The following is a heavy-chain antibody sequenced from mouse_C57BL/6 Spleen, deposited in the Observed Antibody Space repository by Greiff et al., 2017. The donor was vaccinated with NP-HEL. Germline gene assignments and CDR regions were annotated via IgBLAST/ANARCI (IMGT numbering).Heavy chain of an antibody. CDR1: GYTFTDYY. J-gene: IGHJ4*01. CDR3: ARREGYYDYDGVYAMDY. Sequence: EVKLMESGPVLVKPGASVKMSCKASGYTFTDYYMNWVKQSHGKSLEWIGVINPYNGGTSYNQKFKGKATLTVDKSSSTAYMELNSLTSEDSAVYYCARREGYYDYDGVYAMDYWGQGTSVTVSS. D-gene: IGHD2-4*01. V-gene: IGHV1-19*01. CDR2: INPYNGGT.